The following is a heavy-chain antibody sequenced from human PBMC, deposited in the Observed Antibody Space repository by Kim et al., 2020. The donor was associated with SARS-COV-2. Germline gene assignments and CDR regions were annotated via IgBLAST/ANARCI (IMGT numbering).Heavy chain of an antibody. V-gene: IGHV3-21*01. CDR1: GFTFSSYS. CDR2: ISSSSSYI. CDR3: ARFLTVTHQGSYYYYGMDV. D-gene: IGHD4-17*01. J-gene: IGHJ6*02. Sequence: GGSLRLSCAASGFTFSSYSMNWVRQAPGKGLEWVSSISSSSSYIYYADSVKGRFTISRDNAKNSLYLQMNSLRAEDTAVYYCARFLTVTHQGSYYYYGMDVWGQGTTVTVSS.